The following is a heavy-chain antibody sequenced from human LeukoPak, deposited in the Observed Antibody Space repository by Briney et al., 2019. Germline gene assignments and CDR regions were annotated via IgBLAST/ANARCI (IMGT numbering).Heavy chain of an antibody. V-gene: IGHV3-53*01. Sequence: GGSLRLSCAASGFTVSNNHTSWVRQTPGKGLEWVSVIYVGGSAYYADSVKGRFTISGDSSKNTLYLQMNSLRAEDTAVYYCARLKIDGTHFDYWGQGTLVTVSS. CDR3: ARLKIDGTHFDY. D-gene: IGHD3-9*01. CDR2: IYVGGSA. J-gene: IGHJ4*02. CDR1: GFTVSNNH.